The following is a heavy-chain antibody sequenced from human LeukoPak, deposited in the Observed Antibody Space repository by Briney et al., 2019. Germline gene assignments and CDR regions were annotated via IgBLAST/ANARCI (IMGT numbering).Heavy chain of an antibody. CDR1: GFTFGDYA. CDR3: AREGIAVAGPFDY. D-gene: IGHD6-19*01. Sequence: GGSLRLSCTASGFTFGDYAVNWFRQAPGKGLEWVSVIYSGGSTYYADSVKGRFTISRDNSKNTLYLQMNSLRAEDTAVYYCAREGIAVAGPFDYWGQGTLVTVSS. V-gene: IGHV3-66*01. CDR2: IYSGGST. J-gene: IGHJ4*02.